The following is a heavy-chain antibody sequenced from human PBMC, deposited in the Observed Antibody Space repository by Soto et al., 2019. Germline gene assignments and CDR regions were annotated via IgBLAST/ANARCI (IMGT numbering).Heavy chain of an antibody. V-gene: IGHV3-30-3*01. CDR1: GFTFSSYA. D-gene: IGHD5-18*01. CDR2: ISYDGSNK. J-gene: IGHJ6*02. CDR3: ARDDGIQLWFGA. Sequence: GGSLRLSCAASGFTFSSYAMHWVRQAPGKGLEWVAVISYDGSNKYYADSVKGRFTISRDNSKNTLYLQMNSLRAEDTAVYYCARDDGIQLWFGAWGQGXTVTVYS.